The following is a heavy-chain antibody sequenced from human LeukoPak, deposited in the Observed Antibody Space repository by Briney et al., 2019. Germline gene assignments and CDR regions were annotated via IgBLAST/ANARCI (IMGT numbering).Heavy chain of an antibody. CDR1: GYTFTSYD. CDR3: ASGGAWYYDILTGAPIDY. Sequence: ASVKVSCKASGYTFTSYDINWVRQATGQGLEWMGWMNPNSGNTGYAQKFQGRVTMTRDTSTSTVYMELSSLRSEDTAVYYCASGGAWYYDILTGAPIDYWGQGTLVTVSS. CDR2: MNPNSGNT. D-gene: IGHD3-9*01. J-gene: IGHJ4*02. V-gene: IGHV1-8*01.